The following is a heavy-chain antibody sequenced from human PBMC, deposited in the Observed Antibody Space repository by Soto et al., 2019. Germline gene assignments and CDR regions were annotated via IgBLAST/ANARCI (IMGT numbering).Heavy chain of an antibody. V-gene: IGHV1-2*02. CDR1: GYTFTGYY. D-gene: IGHD1-26*01. J-gene: IGHJ6*02. Sequence: QVQLVQSGAEVQKPGASVKVSCKASGYTFTGYYMHWVRQAPGQGLEWMGWINPNSGGTNYAQKFQGRVTMTRDTSISTAYMELSRLRSEDTAVYYCAREGGSYYGYYYYGMDVWGQGTTVTVSS. CDR2: INPNSGGT. CDR3: AREGGSYYGYYYYGMDV.